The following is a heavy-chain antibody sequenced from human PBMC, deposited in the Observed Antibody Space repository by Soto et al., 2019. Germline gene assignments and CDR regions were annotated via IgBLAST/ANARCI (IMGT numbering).Heavy chain of an antibody. CDR3: AKIGVMKSLDMWFDS. D-gene: IGHD2-21*01. J-gene: IGHJ5*01. V-gene: IGHV3-23*01. Sequence: EVQLLESGGGLVQPGGSLRLSCVASGFAFSGYVMTWVRQAPGKGLDWLSSISGSGDRTFYADSVKGRFTISRDTSKNMLYLQMNSLRAEDTAVYYCAKIGVMKSLDMWFDSWGQGTLVTVSA. CDR1: GFAFSGYV. CDR2: ISGSGDRT.